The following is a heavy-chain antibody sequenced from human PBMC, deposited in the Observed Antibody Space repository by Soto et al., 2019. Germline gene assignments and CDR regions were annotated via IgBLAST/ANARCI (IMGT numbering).Heavy chain of an antibody. CDR1: GGTFSSYA. Sequence: ASVKVYCKASGGTFSSYAISWVRQAPGQGLEWMGGIIPTFGTANYAQKFQGRVTITADESTSTAYMELSSLRSEDTAVYYCACAWGLKTDHLAFAIWGQGTMVTVSS. CDR3: ACAWGLKTDHLAFAI. J-gene: IGHJ3*02. D-gene: IGHD3-16*01. V-gene: IGHV1-69*13. CDR2: IIPTFGTA.